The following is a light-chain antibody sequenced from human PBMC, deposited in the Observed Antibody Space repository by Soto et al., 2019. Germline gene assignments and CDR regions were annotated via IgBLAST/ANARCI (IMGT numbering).Light chain of an antibody. CDR3: HQRQSWPRT. Sequence: GLTQSPATLSLSPGERATLSCLAGQSVNRYLVWYQQKPGQAPRLLMYEASKRATGIPARFSGSGSGTDFTLTISDVQPEDFALYYCHQRQSWPRTSGQGTTVDI. CDR2: EAS. CDR1: QSVNRY. J-gene: IGKJ1*01. V-gene: IGKV3-11*01.